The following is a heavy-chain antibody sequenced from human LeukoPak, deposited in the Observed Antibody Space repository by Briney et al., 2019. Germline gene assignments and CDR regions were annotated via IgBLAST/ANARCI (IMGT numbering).Heavy chain of an antibody. CDR3: ARGRIAVAGTGRPRWYFDL. CDR2: IIPIFGTA. CDR1: GGTFSSYA. D-gene: IGHD6-19*01. V-gene: IGHV1-69*05. Sequence: SVKVSCKASGGTFSSYAISWVRQAPEQGLEWMGGIIPIFGTANYAQKFQGRVAITTDESTSTAYMELSSLRSEDTAVYYCARGRIAVAGTGRPRWYFDLWGRGTLVTVSS. J-gene: IGHJ2*01.